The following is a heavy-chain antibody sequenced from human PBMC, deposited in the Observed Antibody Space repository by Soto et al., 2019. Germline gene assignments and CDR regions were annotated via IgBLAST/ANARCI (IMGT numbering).Heavy chain of an antibody. CDR1: GDSVSSDTAA. CDR3: VGVTFFRGMEV. J-gene: IGHJ6*02. Sequence: PSQTLSLTCAISGDSVSSDTAAWIWIRQSPSRGLEWLGRTYYKSKWNNDYALSVKSRITISPDTSQNQFSLDLDSVTPEDTGVYYCVGVTFFRGMEVWGQGTPVTVSS. CDR2: TYYKSKWNN. V-gene: IGHV6-1*01. D-gene: IGHD3-10*01.